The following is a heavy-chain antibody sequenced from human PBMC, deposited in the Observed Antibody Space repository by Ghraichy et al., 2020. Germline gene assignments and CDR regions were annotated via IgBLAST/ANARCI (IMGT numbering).Heavy chain of an antibody. CDR2: ISGSGGST. Sequence: LSLTCAASGFTFSSYAMSWVRQAPGKGLEWVSAISGSGGSTYYADSVKGRFTISRDNSKNTLYLQMNSLRAEDTAVYYCAKQGVIVPFDYWGQGTLVTVSS. V-gene: IGHV3-23*01. CDR3: AKQGVIVPFDY. J-gene: IGHJ4*02. D-gene: IGHD3-16*02. CDR1: GFTFSSYA.